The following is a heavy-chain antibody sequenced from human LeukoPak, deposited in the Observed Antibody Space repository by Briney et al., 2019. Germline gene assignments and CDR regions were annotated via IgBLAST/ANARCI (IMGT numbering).Heavy chain of an antibody. V-gene: IGHV4-34*01. CDR2: INHSGSI. Sequence: SETLSLTCAVYGGSFSGYYWNWIRQPPGKGLEWIGEINHSGSINYNSSLKSRVTISADTSQNQFSLKLSSVTAADTAVYYCASRKLGNDYWGQGTLVTVSS. D-gene: IGHD7-27*01. CDR3: ASRKLGNDY. CDR1: GGSFSGYY. J-gene: IGHJ4*02.